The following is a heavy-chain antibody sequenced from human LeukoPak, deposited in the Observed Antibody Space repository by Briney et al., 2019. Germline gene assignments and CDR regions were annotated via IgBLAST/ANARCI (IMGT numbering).Heavy chain of an antibody. J-gene: IGHJ4*02. V-gene: IGHV1-2*02. D-gene: IGHD3-3*01. CDR3: ARDPPRITIFGVVINHY. CDR1: GYTFTGYY. Sequence: ASVKVSCKASGYTFTGYYMHWVRQAPGQGLEWMGWINPNSGGTNYAQKFQGRVTVTRDTSISTAYMELSRLRSDDTAVYYCARDPPRITIFGVVINHYWGQGTLVTVSS. CDR2: INPNSGGT.